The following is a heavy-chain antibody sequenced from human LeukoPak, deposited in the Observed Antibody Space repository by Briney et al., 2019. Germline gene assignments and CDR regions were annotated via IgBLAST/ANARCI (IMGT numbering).Heavy chain of an antibody. CDR2: INPNSGGT. Sequence: ASVKVSCKASVYTFTVYYMHGVPHAPGQGLECMGWINPNSGGTNYAQKFQGRVTMTRDTSISTAYIDVSRLISNDTAVYYCARGVATGNLGLFDYWGQGTLVTVSS. D-gene: IGHD5-12*01. CDR1: VYTFTVYY. J-gene: IGHJ4*02. V-gene: IGHV1-2*02. CDR3: ARGVATGNLGLFDY.